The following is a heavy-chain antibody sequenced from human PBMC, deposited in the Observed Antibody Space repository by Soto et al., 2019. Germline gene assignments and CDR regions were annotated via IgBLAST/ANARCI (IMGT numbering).Heavy chain of an antibody. CDR1: GYRFSSCW. CDR2: IYPDDSDT. V-gene: IGHV5-51*01. J-gene: IGHJ4*02. CDR3: VRSREGYNSLLDY. Sequence: EVQLVQSGVEVKKAGESLKISCRASGYRFSSCWIGWVRQVPGKGLESVGIIYPDDSDTKYSPTFQGQVTIAADKSISAAYLQWNSLKASDTALYYRVRSREGYNSLLDYWGPGPLVSVSS. D-gene: IGHD5-12*01.